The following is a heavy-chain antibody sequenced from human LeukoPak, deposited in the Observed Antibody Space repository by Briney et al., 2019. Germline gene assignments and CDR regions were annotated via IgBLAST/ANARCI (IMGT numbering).Heavy chain of an antibody. J-gene: IGHJ4*02. D-gene: IGHD3-10*01. V-gene: IGHV1-18*01. CDR2: ISAYNGNT. Sequence: ASVKVSCKASGYTFTSYAITWVRQAPGQGLEWMGGISAYNGNTKYAQRLQGRLTMTTDTSTSTAYMELRSLRSDDTAVYYCARLRSGSPHFDYWSQGTLVTVSS. CDR3: ARLRSGSPHFDY. CDR1: GYTFTSYA.